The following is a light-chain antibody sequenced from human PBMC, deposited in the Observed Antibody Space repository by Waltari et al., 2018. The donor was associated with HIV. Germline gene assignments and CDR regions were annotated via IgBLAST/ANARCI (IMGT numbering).Light chain of an antibody. CDR3: QQYNNWPPIT. CDR1: QSVSST. Sequence: EIVMTQSPATLSVSPGERATLSCRASQSVSSTLAWYQQKPGQAPRLLIYGASTRATGIPARFSVSGSGTDFTLTISSLQSEDFAVYYCQQYNNWPPITFGQGTRLEIK. CDR2: GAS. J-gene: IGKJ5*01. V-gene: IGKV3-15*01.